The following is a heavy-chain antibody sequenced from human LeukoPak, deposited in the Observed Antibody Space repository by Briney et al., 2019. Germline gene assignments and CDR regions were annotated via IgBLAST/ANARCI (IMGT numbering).Heavy chain of an antibody. D-gene: IGHD4-17*01. CDR2: ISASSGDT. J-gene: IGHJ4*02. CDR3: ARAGATETTHFDY. V-gene: IGHV1-18*01. CDR1: GYSFSIFG. Sequence: ASVKASCKASGYSFSIFGMTWVRQAPGQGLEWMGWISASSGDTNYAQKLQDRVTMTTDTSTSTAYMELRSLKSDDTAIYCCARAGATETTHFDYWGQGTLVTVSS.